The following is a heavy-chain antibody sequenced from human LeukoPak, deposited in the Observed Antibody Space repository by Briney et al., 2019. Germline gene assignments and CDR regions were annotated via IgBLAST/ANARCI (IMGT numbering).Heavy chain of an antibody. Sequence: PGGSLRLSCAASGFTFSSYGMHWVRQAPGKGLEWVAFIRYDGSNKYYADSVKGRFTISRDNSKNTLYLQMNSLRAEDTAVYYCARGLLRYCSSTSCYRGVDYWGQGTLVTVSS. D-gene: IGHD2-2*02. CDR2: IRYDGSNK. J-gene: IGHJ4*02. CDR3: ARGLLRYCSSTSCYRGVDY. V-gene: IGHV3-30*02. CDR1: GFTFSSYG.